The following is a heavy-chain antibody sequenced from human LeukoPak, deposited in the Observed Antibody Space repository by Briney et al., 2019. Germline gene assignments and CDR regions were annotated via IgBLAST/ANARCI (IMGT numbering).Heavy chain of an antibody. CDR3: EPRGDIEHSYGYGKCFDP. J-gene: IGHJ5*02. Sequence: SETLSLTCAVYGGSFSGDYWSWIRQPPGKELAWIVDIYHSGSTNYNAPLKSRVTISVDTSKNQFSLRLSSVTAADMAVYYCEPRGDIEHSYGYGKCFDPWGQGTRVTVSS. CDR1: GGSFSGDY. V-gene: IGHV4-34*01. D-gene: IGHD5-18*01. CDR2: IYHSGST.